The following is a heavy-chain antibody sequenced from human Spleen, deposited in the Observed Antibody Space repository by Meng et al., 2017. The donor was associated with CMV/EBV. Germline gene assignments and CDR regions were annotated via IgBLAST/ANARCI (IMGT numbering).Heavy chain of an antibody. D-gene: IGHD3-16*01. V-gene: IGHV1-2*02. J-gene: IGHJ6*01. CDR2: MNPNSGDT. CDR3: ARDQVGVLGLYGMDV. Sequence: ASVKVSCKASGYTFTGYYIHWVRQAPGQGLEWMGWMNPNSGDTNYAQKFQGRVTMTRDTPISTAYMELSRLRSDDTAVYYCARDQVGVLGLYGMDVWGQGTAVTVSS. CDR1: GYTFTGYY.